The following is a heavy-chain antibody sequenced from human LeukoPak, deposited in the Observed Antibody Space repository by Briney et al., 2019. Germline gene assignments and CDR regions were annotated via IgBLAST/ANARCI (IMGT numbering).Heavy chain of an antibody. CDR1: GGSISSGGYS. J-gene: IGHJ4*02. CDR2: IYHSGST. D-gene: IGHD2-2*01. V-gene: IGHV4-30-2*01. CDR3: ARGRCSSTSCHFDY. Sequence: SETLSLTCAVSGGSISSGGYSWSWIRQPPGKGLEWIGYIYHSGSTYYNPSLKSRVTISVDRSKNQFSLKLSSVTAADTAVYYCARGRCSSTSCHFDYWGQGTLVTVSS.